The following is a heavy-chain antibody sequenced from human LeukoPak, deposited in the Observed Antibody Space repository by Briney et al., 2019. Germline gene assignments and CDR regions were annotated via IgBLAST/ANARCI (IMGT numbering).Heavy chain of an antibody. D-gene: IGHD3-10*01. CDR2: IYYSGST. CDR1: GGSISSSSYY. J-gene: IGHJ4*02. V-gene: IGHV4-61*05. CDR3: ARGGYRGVPQAFDY. Sequence: SETLSLTCTVSGGSISSSSYYWGWIRQPPGKGLEWIGYIYYSGSTNYNPSLKSRVTISVDTSKNQFSLKLSSVTAADTAVYYCARGGYRGVPQAFDYWGQGTLVTVSS.